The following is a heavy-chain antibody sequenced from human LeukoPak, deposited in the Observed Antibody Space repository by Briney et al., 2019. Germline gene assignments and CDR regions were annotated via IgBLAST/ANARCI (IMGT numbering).Heavy chain of an antibody. CDR3: ERGGGITMIVVVTTWFDP. J-gene: IGHJ5*02. CDR1: GGSISSSSYY. D-gene: IGHD3-22*01. V-gene: IGHV4-39*01. CDR2: IYYSGST. Sequence: KPSETLSLTCTVSGGSISSSSYYWGCIRQPPGKGRDWICSIYYSGSTYDNPSPNRRVSTSVDTTKKQFSLKMSSVTAADTAVYYCERGGGITMIVVVTTWFDPWGQGTLVTVSS.